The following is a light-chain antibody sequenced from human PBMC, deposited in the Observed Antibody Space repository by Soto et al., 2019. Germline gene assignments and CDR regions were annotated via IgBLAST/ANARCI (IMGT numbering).Light chain of an antibody. Sequence: SVLTQPASVSGSPGQSITISCTGTSSDVGAYTSVSWYQHHPGKAPKVIIYEVNKRPSGISNRFSGPKSVNTASLTISGLQPDDEAHYYCSSYTSDNRDYVFGTGTKVTVL. CDR3: SSYTSDNRDYV. J-gene: IGLJ1*01. V-gene: IGLV2-14*01. CDR1: SSDVGAYTS. CDR2: EVN.